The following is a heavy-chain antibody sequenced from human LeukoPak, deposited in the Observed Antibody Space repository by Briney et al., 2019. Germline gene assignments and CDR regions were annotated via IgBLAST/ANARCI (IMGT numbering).Heavy chain of an antibody. CDR3: ANQRDGYN. V-gene: IGHV3-74*01. D-gene: IGHD5-24*01. CDR2: IKTDGSIT. Sequence: GGSLRLSCAASGFSFSVFWMHWVRQAPGKGPVWVSRIKTDGSITNYADSVKGRFTISRDNSKNALYLQMNSLRAEDTAVYYCANQRDGYNWGQGTLVTVSS. CDR1: GFSFSVFW. J-gene: IGHJ4*02.